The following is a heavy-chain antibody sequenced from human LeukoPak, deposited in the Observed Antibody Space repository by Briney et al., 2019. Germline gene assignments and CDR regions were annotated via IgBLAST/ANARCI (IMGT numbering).Heavy chain of an antibody. Sequence: GGSLRLSCVISGFTFSRYAVHWVRQAPGKGLEWVSGIGVSDASTYYADSVKGRFIVSRDTSKNTLYLQMNSLRAEDTAMYYCAKRSGSGSQEYFDYWGQGNVVTVSS. CDR2: IGVSDAST. J-gene: IGHJ4*02. CDR1: GFTFSRYA. V-gene: IGHV3-23*01. CDR3: AKRSGSGSQEYFDY. D-gene: IGHD3-10*01.